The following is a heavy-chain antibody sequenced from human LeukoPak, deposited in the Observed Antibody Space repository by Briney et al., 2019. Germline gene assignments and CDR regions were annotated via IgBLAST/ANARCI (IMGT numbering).Heavy chain of an antibody. CDR1: GDSISSGGYW. V-gene: IGHV4-30-2*05. D-gene: IGHD3-10*01. CDR2: ISYGGKA. Sequence: PSQTLSLTCAVSGDSISSGGYWWSWIRQHPGKGPEWIGYISYGGKADYNPSLKSRVTISVDTSKNQFSLKLSSVTAADTAVYYCAREKSGSMVRGVIDYWGQGTLVTVSS. J-gene: IGHJ4*02. CDR3: AREKSGSMVRGVIDY.